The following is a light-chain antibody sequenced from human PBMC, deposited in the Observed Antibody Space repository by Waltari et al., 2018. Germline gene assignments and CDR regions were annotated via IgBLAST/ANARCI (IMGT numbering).Light chain of an antibody. J-gene: IGKJ4*01. Sequence: IVLTQSPDTLSLSPGERATLSCRASQSVTSISLAWYQQKPGQAPRLLIYSTSSRATDFSDRFSGSGSGTDFTLTINILEPEDSAVYHCQQYDGSAVTFGGGTRVEIK. CDR2: STS. CDR3: QQYDGSAVT. CDR1: QSVTSIS. V-gene: IGKV3-20*01.